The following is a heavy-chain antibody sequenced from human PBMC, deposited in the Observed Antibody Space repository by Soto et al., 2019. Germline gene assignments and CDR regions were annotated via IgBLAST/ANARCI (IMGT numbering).Heavy chain of an antibody. J-gene: IGHJ4*02. CDR3: ARTGDGHHDFLDY. Sequence: EVHLEESGGGFVHPGGSLRLSCAASGFTFSSYWMNWVRQAPGKGLEWVANIDEDGSEYNDAESVRGRFTISRDNAKNTLYLQMNSLRAADTAVYYCARTGDGHHDFLDYWGQGILVSVSS. CDR1: GFTFSSYW. CDR2: IDEDGSEY. D-gene: IGHD1-1*01. V-gene: IGHV3-7*01.